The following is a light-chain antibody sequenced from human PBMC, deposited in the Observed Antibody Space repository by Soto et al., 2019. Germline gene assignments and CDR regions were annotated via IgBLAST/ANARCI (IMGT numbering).Light chain of an antibody. CDR2: DTS. J-gene: IGKJ1*01. V-gene: IGKV3-20*01. CDR1: QSVTSNY. Sequence: EIVLTQSPGTLSLSPGERATLSCRASQSVTSNYLAWYQQKPGRAPGLLIYDTSTRASGVPDRFSGSGSGTEFTLTISRPEPEDFAVYYCQQYGSSGTFGQGTKVDIK. CDR3: QQYGSSGT.